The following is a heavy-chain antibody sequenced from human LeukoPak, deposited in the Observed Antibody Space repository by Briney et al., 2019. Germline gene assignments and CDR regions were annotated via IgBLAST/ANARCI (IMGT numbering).Heavy chain of an antibody. CDR1: GFTFSTYG. V-gene: IGHV3-23*01. CDR3: ARDMAL. Sequence: GGSLRLSCAASGFTFSTYGMSWVRQAPGKGLEWVSGISGTGDTTYYADSVKGRFTISRDNSRNTLYLQMNSLRADDTAVYYCARDMALCGQGTLVTVSS. CDR2: ISGTGDTT. D-gene: IGHD4/OR15-4a*01. J-gene: IGHJ4*02.